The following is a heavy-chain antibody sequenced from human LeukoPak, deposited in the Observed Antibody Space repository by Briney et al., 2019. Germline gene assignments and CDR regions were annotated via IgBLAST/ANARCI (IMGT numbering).Heavy chain of an antibody. J-gene: IGHJ4*02. CDR3: ARGGSGWPTLAHN. CDR2: MNPNSGNT. CDR1: GYTFTGYY. Sequence: ASVKVSCKASGYTFTGYYMHWVRQAPGQGLEWMGWMNPNSGNTGYAQKFQGRVTMTRNTSISTAYMELSSLRSEDTAVYYCARGGSGWPTLAHNWGQGTLVTVSS. D-gene: IGHD6-19*01. V-gene: IGHV1-8*02.